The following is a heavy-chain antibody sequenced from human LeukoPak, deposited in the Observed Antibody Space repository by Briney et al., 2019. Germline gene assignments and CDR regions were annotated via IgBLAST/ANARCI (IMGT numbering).Heavy chain of an antibody. D-gene: IGHD6-19*01. CDR2: IYYSGST. Sequence: SETLSLTCTVSDGSISTYYWNWIRQPPGEGLEWIGYIYYSGSTSYNPSLKSRVTIPVDTSKIQFSLKLTSVTAADTAVYYCARGRISVALTGAFDIWGQGTMVSVSS. J-gene: IGHJ3*02. V-gene: IGHV4-59*01. CDR1: DGSISTYY. CDR3: ARGRISVALTGAFDI.